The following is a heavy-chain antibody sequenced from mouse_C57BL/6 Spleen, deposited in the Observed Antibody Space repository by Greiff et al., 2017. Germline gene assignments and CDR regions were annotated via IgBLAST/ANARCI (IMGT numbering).Heavy chain of an antibody. CDR3: ARPAQATGAMDY. D-gene: IGHD3-2*02. CDR1: GYTFTDYN. Sequence: EVQLQESGPELVKPGASVKIPCKASGYTFTDYNMDWVKQSHGKSLEWIGDINPNNGGTIYNQKFKGKATLTVDKSSSTAYMELRSLTSEDTAVYYCARPAQATGAMDYWGQGTSVTVSS. V-gene: IGHV1-18*01. CDR2: INPNNGGT. J-gene: IGHJ4*01.